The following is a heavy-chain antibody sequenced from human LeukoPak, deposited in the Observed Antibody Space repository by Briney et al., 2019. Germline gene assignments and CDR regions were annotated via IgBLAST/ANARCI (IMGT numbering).Heavy chain of an antibody. CDR2: INFVGTT. CDR1: GGSISSSNHY. V-gene: IGHV4-39*07. CDR3: ARYPARAAAPSN. J-gene: IGHJ4*02. Sequence: PSETLSLTCTVSGGSISSSNHYWGWIRQPPGKGLEWIGNINFVGTTYYNPSLKSRVSISVDTSKNQVSLKLSSVTAADTAVYYCARYPARAAAPSNWGQGTLVTVSS. D-gene: IGHD6-13*01.